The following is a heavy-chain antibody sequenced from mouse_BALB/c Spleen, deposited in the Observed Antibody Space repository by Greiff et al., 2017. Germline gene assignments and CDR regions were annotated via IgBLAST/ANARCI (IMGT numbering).Heavy chain of an antibody. CDR3: AQTAGYYAMDY. J-gene: IGHJ4*01. D-gene: IGHD1-2*01. Sequence: EVQLQQSGAELVKPGASVKLSCTASGFNIKDTYMHWVKQRPEQGLEWIGRIDPANGNTKYDPKFQGKATITADTSSNTAYLQLSSLTSEDTAVYYCAQTAGYYAMDYWGQGTSVTVSS. V-gene: IGHV14-3*02. CDR2: IDPANGNT. CDR1: GFNIKDTY.